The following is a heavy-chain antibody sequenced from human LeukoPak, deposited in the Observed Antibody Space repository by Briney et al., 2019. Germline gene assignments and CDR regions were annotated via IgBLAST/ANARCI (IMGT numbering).Heavy chain of an antibody. CDR3: AQNYYDSSGAFDI. D-gene: IGHD3-22*01. CDR2: IYYSGST. V-gene: IGHV4-59*08. CDR1: GGSISSYY. J-gene: IGHJ3*02. Sequence: SETLSLTCTVSGGSISSYYWSWIRQPPGKGLEWIGYIYYSGSTNYNPSLKSRVTISVDTSKNQFSLKLSSVTVADMAVYYCAQNYYDSSGAFDIWGQGTMVTVSS.